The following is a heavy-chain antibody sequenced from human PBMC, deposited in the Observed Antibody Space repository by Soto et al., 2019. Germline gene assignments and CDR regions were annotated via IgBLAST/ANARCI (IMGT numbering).Heavy chain of an antibody. CDR3: ASPGWDGSSSWYSYFYGMDV. J-gene: IGHJ6*02. D-gene: IGHD6-13*01. CDR2: ISYDRSNK. CDR1: GFTFSSYA. Sequence: QVQLVESGGGVVQPGRSLRLSCAASGFTFSSYAMHWVRQAPGKGLEWVAVISYDRSNKYYADSVKGRFTISRDNSKNTLYLQMNRLRAGDTAVYYCASPGWDGSSSWYSYFYGMDVWGQGTTVNVSS. V-gene: IGHV3-30-3*01.